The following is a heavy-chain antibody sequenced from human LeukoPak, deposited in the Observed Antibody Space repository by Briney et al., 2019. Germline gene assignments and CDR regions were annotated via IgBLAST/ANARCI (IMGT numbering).Heavy chain of an antibody. J-gene: IGHJ4*02. Sequence: GGSLRLSCTASGFTFSGNAMGWVRQAPGKGLEWVSGIGSDENRLYADSVKGRFTISRDNSKNTLYLQMNSLRVEDTAVYYCAKDVIHWSFDHWGQGTLVTVSS. V-gene: IGHV3-23*01. D-gene: IGHD2-8*02. CDR2: IGSDENR. CDR3: AKDVIHWSFDH. CDR1: GFTFSGNA.